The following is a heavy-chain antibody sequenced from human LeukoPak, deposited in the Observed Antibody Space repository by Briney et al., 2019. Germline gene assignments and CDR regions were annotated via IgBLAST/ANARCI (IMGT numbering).Heavy chain of an antibody. Sequence: PGGSLRLSCAASGFIFSGSAMHWVRQAAGKGLEGVGRIRSKANNYATAYAASVKGRFTISRDDSKNTAYLQMNSLKTEDTAVYYCTSRSYRGVDYFDYWGQGTLVTVSS. J-gene: IGHJ4*02. CDR3: TSRSYRGVDYFDY. CDR1: GFIFSGSA. V-gene: IGHV3-73*01. CDR2: IRSKANNYAT. D-gene: IGHD4-11*01.